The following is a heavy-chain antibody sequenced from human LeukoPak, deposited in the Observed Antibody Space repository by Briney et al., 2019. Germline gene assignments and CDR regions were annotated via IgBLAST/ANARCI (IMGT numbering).Heavy chain of an antibody. CDR2: IGASGGST. D-gene: IGHD3-9*01. V-gene: IGHV3-23*01. CDR3: AKAEGYDILTGLDY. Sequence: PGGSLRLSCSASGFAFSSYAMYWVRQAPGKGLEWVSGIGASGGSTYYADSVKGRFTISRDNSKNTLYLQMNSLRTEDTAVYYCAKAEGYDILTGLDYWGQGTLVTASS. CDR1: GFAFSSYA. J-gene: IGHJ4*02.